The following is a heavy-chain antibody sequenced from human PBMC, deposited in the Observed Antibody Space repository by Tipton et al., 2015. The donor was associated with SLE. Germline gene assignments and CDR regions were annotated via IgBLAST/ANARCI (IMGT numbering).Heavy chain of an antibody. Sequence: TLSLTCAVYGGSFSGYYWSWIRQPPGKGLEWIGEINHSGSTNYNPSLKSRVTISVDTSKNQFSLKLSSVTAADTAVYYCARVRARYFDYWGQGTLVTVSS. V-gene: IGHV4-34*01. CDR1: GGSFSGYY. J-gene: IGHJ4*02. CDR2: INHSGST. CDR3: ARVRARYFDY.